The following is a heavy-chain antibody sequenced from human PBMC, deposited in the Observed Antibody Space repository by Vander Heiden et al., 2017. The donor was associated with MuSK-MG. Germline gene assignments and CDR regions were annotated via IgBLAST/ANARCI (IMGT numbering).Heavy chain of an antibody. D-gene: IGHD2-2*01. CDR2: MYYSGST. CDR3: ARQRRYCSSTSCPSWFDP. Sequence: QLQLQESGPGLVKPSETLSLTCSVSDGSISTSAYYWGWVRQPPGKGLEWIGSMYYSGSTYYNPSLKSGVTISVDTSKNQFSLKLSSVTAADTAVYYCARQRRYCSSTSCPSWFDPWGQEPWSPSPQ. J-gene: IGHJ5*02. CDR1: DGSISTSAYY. V-gene: IGHV4-39*01.